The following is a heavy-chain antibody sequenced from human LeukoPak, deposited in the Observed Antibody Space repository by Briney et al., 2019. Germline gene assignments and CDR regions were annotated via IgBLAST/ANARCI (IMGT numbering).Heavy chain of an antibody. Sequence: ASVTVSCKASGYTFTVYYMHWVRQAPGQGLEWMGWINPKSGGTNYAQKFQGRVTMTRDTAISTAYMELSRLTSDDTAVYYCARTYSSSFLPFAVAGTEYFQHWGQGTLVTVSS. CDR3: ARTYSSSFLPFAVAGTEYFQH. CDR2: INPKSGGT. D-gene: IGHD6-19*01. J-gene: IGHJ1*01. CDR1: GYTFTVYY. V-gene: IGHV1-2*02.